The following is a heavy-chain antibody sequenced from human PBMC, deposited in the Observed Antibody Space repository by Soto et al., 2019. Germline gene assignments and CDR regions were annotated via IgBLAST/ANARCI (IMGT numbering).Heavy chain of an antibody. CDR3: ARGGAVRFLEWFTGGAFDI. D-gene: IGHD3-3*01. CDR1: GYTFTGYY. J-gene: IGHJ3*02. Sequence: ASVKVSCKASGYTFTGYYMHWVRQAPGQGLEWMGWINPNSGGTNYAQKFQGWVTMTRDTSISTAYMELSRLRYDDTAVYYCARGGAVRFLEWFTGGAFDIWGQGTMVTVSS. V-gene: IGHV1-2*04. CDR2: INPNSGGT.